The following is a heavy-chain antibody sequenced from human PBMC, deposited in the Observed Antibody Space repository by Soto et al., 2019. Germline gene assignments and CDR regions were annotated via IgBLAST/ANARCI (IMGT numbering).Heavy chain of an antibody. D-gene: IGHD3-3*01. CDR3: ARLPSITIFGVVIPSAFDI. J-gene: IGHJ3*02. V-gene: IGHV1-18*01. CDR2: ISAYNGNT. Sequence: ASVKVSCKASGYTFTNYDISWVRQAPGQGLEWMGWISAYNGNTNYAQKLQGRVTMTTDTSTSTAYMELRSLRSDDTAVHYCARLPSITIFGVVIPSAFDIWGQGTMVTVSS. CDR1: GYTFTNYD.